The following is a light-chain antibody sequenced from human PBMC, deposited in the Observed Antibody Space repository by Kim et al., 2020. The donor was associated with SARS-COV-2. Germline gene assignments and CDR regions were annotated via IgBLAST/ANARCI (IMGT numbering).Light chain of an antibody. Sequence: LPPGEGATLSCRASQSVSSSYLAWYQQKPGQAPRLLIYGASSRATGIPDRFSGSGSGTDFTLTISRLEPEDFAVYYCQQYGSSPYTFGQGTKLEI. J-gene: IGKJ2*01. CDR2: GAS. V-gene: IGKV3-20*01. CDR1: QSVSSSY. CDR3: QQYGSSPYT.